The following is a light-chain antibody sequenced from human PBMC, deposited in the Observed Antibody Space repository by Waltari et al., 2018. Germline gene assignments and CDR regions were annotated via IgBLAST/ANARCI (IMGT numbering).Light chain of an antibody. J-gene: IGLJ2*01. CDR3: QVWDTTNDHVV. CDR2: DDG. CDR1: RIGSTS. Sequence: SYVLTPSPSVSVDPGQTASSTCWRNRIGSTSAHWYQQKPGQAPVVVVYDDGVRPSGIPDRFFGYNSENTATLTISMVEAGDEANYYCQVWDTTNDHVVFGGGTKMTVL. V-gene: IGLV3-21*02.